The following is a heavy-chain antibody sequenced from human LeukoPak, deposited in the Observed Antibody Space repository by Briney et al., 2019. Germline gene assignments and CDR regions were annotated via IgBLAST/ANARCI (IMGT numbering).Heavy chain of an antibody. CDR2: IGTSTTTI. CDR3: AKDRIAAAKGGAFDI. CDR1: GFTFSSYT. V-gene: IGHV3-48*01. Sequence: QPGGSLRLSCAASGFTFSSYTMNWVRQPLGKGLEWVSNIGTSTTTIYYADSVKGRFTISRDNAKNSLYLQMNSLRADDTAVYYCAKDRIAAAKGGAFDIWGQGTMVTVSS. J-gene: IGHJ3*02. D-gene: IGHD6-13*01.